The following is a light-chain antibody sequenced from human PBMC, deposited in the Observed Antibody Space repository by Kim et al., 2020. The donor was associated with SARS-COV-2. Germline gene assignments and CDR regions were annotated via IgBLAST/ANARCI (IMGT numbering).Light chain of an antibody. J-gene: IGLJ1*01. CDR3: YSAADNNLRV. CDR2: KDS. V-gene: IGLV3-27*01. CDR1: VVAKKY. Sequence: SYELTQPSSVSVSPGQTARITCSGDVVAKKYARWFQQEAGQAPVLVIYKDSERPSGIPERFSGSSSGTTVTLTISGAQVEDEADYYCYSAADNNLRVFGTGTKVTVL.